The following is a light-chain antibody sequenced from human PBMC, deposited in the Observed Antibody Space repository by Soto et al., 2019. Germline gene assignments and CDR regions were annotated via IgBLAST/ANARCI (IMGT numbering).Light chain of an antibody. Sequence: DIHMTQSPSTLSASVGDRVTITCRASQGINNWLAWYQQKPGKAPNLLIYDASSLESGVPSRFSGSNSGTEFSLTISSLQPDDFATYYCQQYHSYPYTFGQGTKLEIK. CDR2: DAS. CDR1: QGINNW. V-gene: IGKV1-5*01. J-gene: IGKJ2*01. CDR3: QQYHSYPYT.